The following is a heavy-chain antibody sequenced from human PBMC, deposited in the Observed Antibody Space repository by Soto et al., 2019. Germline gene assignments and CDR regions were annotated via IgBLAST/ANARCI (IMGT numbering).Heavy chain of an antibody. V-gene: IGHV4-31*03. D-gene: IGHD6-6*01. J-gene: IGHJ4*02. CDR3: ARRREARPVWYFDY. CDR2: IYYSGST. CDR1: GGSISSGGYY. Sequence: PSETLSLTCTVSGGSISSGGYYWSWIRQHPGKGLEWIGYIYYSGSTYYNPSLKSRVTISVDTSKNQFSLKLSSVTAADTAVYYCARRREARPVWYFDYWGQGTLVTVSS.